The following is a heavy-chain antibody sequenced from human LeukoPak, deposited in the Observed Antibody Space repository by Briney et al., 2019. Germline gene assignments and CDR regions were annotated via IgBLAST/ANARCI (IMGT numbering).Heavy chain of an antibody. D-gene: IGHD2-2*02. CDR1: GGTFSSYA. V-gene: IGHV1-18*01. J-gene: IGHJ5*02. CDR2: ISAYNGNT. CDR3: ARDRQYCSSTSCYIGDNWFDP. Sequence: ASVKVSCKASGGTFSSYAISWVRQAPGQGLEWMGWISAYNGNTNYAQKLQGRVTMTTDTSTSTAYMELRSLRSDDTAVYYCARDRQYCSSTSCYIGDNWFDPWGQGTLVTVSS.